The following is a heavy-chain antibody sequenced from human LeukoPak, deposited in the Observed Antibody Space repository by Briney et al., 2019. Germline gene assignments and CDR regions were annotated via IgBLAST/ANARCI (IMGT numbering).Heavy chain of an antibody. Sequence: AASVKVSCKASGYTFTAYYMHWVRQAPGQGLEWMGWITPNSGGTKYAQRFQGRVTMTRDTSISTAHMELSGLRSDDTAVYYCARGFRLSAIEDWFDPWGQGTLVTVSS. J-gene: IGHJ5*02. CDR3: ARGFRLSAIEDWFDP. V-gene: IGHV1-2*02. CDR1: GYTFTAYY. D-gene: IGHD2-2*02. CDR2: ITPNSGGT.